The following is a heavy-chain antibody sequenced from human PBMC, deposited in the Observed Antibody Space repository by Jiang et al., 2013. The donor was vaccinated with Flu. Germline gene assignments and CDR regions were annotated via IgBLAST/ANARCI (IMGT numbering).Heavy chain of an antibody. D-gene: IGHD5-24*01. J-gene: IGHJ3*02. Sequence: NSGSIGYADSVKGRFTISRDNAKNSLYLQMNSLRAEDTALYYCAKDTRDGYNFDAFDIWGQGTMVTVSS. CDR2: NSGSI. CDR3: AKDTRDGYNFDAFDI. V-gene: IGHV3-9*01.